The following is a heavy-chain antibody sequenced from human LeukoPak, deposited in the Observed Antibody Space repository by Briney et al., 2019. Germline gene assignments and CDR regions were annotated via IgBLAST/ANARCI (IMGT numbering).Heavy chain of an antibody. Sequence: SETLSLTCTVSGGSISSYYWSWIRQPPGKGLEWIGYIYYSGSTNYNPSLKSRVTISVDTSKNQFSLKLSSVTAADTAVYYCARDVHPFGVVPVFWGQGTLVTVSS. CDR3: ARDVHPFGVVPVF. CDR1: GGSISSYY. D-gene: IGHD3-3*01. J-gene: IGHJ4*02. CDR2: IYYSGST. V-gene: IGHV4-59*01.